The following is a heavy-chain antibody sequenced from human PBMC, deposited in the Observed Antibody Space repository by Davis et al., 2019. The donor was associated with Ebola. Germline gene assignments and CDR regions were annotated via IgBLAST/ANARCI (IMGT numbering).Heavy chain of an antibody. Sequence: AASVKVSCKASGYTFTGYYMHWVRQAPGQGLEWMGRIDPKSGGTIYAQRFQGRVTMTRDTSITTAYMDLSGLRSDDTAIYYCASRHKDEGVEWFDPWGQGTLVAVSS. CDR2: IDPKSGGT. CDR1: GYTFTGYY. V-gene: IGHV1-2*06. J-gene: IGHJ5*02. CDR3: ASRHKDEGVEWFDP. D-gene: IGHD2-15*01.